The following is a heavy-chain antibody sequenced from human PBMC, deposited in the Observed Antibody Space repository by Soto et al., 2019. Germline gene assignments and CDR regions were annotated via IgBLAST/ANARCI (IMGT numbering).Heavy chain of an antibody. CDR1: GASISGSYYY. J-gene: IGHJ4*02. CDR3: ATSQKGYNWNYFDH. Sequence: PSETLALTFSVSGASISGSYYYWAWVRQSPGKGPEWIGSVFYTGFTSYNPSLESRVSVSVDTSKSQFYLKLSAVTAADTAVYYCATSQKGYNWNYFDHWGQGALVTVS. V-gene: IGHV4-39*01. D-gene: IGHD1-20*01. CDR2: VFYTGFT.